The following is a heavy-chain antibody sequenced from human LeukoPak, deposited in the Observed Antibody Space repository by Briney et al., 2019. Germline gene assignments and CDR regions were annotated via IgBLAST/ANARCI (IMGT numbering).Heavy chain of an antibody. CDR1: GGSFSGYY. J-gene: IGHJ4*02. V-gene: IGHV4-34*01. CDR2: INHSEST. D-gene: IGHD3-22*01. Sequence: SETLSLTCAVYGGSFSGYYWSWIRQPPGKGLEWIGEINHSESTNYNPSLKSRVTISVDTSKNQFSLKLSSVTAADTAVYYCARARSQYYYDSSGYYLDYWGQGTLVTVSS. CDR3: ARARSQYYYDSSGYYLDY.